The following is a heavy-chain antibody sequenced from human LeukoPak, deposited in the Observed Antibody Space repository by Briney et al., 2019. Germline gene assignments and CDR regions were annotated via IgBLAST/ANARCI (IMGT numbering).Heavy chain of an antibody. CDR3: SRPGDCSGGSCYWYFDL. V-gene: IGHV3-73*01. J-gene: IGHJ2*01. CDR1: GFTFSGSA. CDR2: IRSKANSYAT. Sequence: PGGSLRLSCAASGFTFSGSAMHWVRQASGKGLEWVGRIRSKANSYATTCAASVKGRFTISRDDSKNTAYLQMNSLKTEDTAVYYCSRPGDCSGGSCYWYFDLWGRGTLVTVSS. D-gene: IGHD2-15*01.